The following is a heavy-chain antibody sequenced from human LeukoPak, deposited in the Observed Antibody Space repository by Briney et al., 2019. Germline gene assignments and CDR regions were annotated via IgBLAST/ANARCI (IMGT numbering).Heavy chain of an antibody. CDR1: GYSFTSYW. J-gene: IGHJ4*02. D-gene: IGHD4-23*01. Sequence: PGESLKISCKVSGYSFTSYWIGWARQMPGKGMEWMGIIYPGDSDIRYSPSFQGQVTISADKSISTAYLQWSSLKASGTAMYYCARQFGGNSEFDYWGQGTLVTVSS. CDR2: IYPGDSDI. V-gene: IGHV5-51*01. CDR3: ARQFGGNSEFDY.